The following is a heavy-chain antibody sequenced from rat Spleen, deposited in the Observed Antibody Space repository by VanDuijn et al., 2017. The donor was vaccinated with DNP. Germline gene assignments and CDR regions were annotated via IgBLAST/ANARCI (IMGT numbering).Heavy chain of an antibody. CDR3: ARHTTGITAWDY. V-gene: IGHV2-34*01. Sequence: QVQLKESGPGLVQPSETLSLTCTVSGFSLTSNSGSWVRQPSGKGPEWMGRMWYDGDSSYNSALKSRLSISRETSKNQVFLKMNSLQTDDTGTYYCARHTTGITAWDYWGQGVMVTVSS. CDR1: GFSLTSNS. D-gene: IGHD1-9*01. J-gene: IGHJ2*01. CDR2: MWYDGDS.